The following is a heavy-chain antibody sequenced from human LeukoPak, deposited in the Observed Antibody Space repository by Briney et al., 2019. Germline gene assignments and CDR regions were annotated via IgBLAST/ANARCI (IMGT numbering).Heavy chain of an antibody. CDR2: IYTSGST. D-gene: IGHD3-10*01. CDR3: ARGVVHMVRGERYFDY. V-gene: IGHV4-61*02. Sequence: PSQTLSLTCTVSGGSLSSGSYYWSWIRQPAGKGLEWIGRIYTSGSTNYNPSLKSRVTISVDTSKNQFSLKLSPVTAAATAVYSCARGVVHMVRGERYFDYWGRGTLVTVSS. CDR1: GGSLSSGSYY. J-gene: IGHJ4*02.